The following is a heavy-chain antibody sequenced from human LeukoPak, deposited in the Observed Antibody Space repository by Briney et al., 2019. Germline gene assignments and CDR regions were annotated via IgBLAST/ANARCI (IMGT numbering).Heavy chain of an antibody. D-gene: IGHD6-13*01. Sequence: GGSLRLSCAASGFTFSSYGMHWVRQAPGKGLEWVAVISYDGSNKYYADSVKGRFTISRDNSKNTLYLQMNSLRAEDTAVYYCARELGSYSSSDWGQGTLVTVSS. V-gene: IGHV3-30*03. J-gene: IGHJ4*02. CDR3: ARELGSYSSSD. CDR2: ISYDGSNK. CDR1: GFTFSSYG.